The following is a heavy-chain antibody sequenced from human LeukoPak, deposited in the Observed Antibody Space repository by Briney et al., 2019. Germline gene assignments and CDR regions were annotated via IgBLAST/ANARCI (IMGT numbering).Heavy chain of an antibody. Sequence: AGSLRLSCAASGFTFTTYSMTWVRQAPGKGLEWVSSINPGGVSRYYADSVRGRFTISRDNSENTVSLQMNSLRTDDTAMYYCAKDRAGTPWADWGQGTLVTVSS. CDR3: AKDRAGTPWAD. CDR2: INPGGVSR. D-gene: IGHD1-1*01. CDR1: GFTFTTYS. V-gene: IGHV3-23*01. J-gene: IGHJ4*02.